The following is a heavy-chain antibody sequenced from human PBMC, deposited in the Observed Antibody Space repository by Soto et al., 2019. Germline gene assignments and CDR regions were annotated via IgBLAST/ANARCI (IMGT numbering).Heavy chain of an antibody. Sequence: SLRLSCAASGFTFSNAWMSWVRQAPGKGLEWVGRIKSKIDGGTTDYAAPVKGRFTISRDDSKNTLYLQMNSLKTEDTAVYYCTTDDPINRYWGQGTLVTVSS. CDR3: TTDDPINRY. J-gene: IGHJ4*02. CDR2: IKSKIDGGTT. CDR1: GFTFSNAW. V-gene: IGHV3-15*01.